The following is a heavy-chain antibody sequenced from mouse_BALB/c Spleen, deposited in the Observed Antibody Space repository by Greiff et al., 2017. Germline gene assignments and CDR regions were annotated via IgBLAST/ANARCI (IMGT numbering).Heavy chain of an antibody. CDR2: ISSGGGST. D-gene: IGHD2-3*01. V-gene: IGHV5-12-1*01. CDR3: ARHGDGYYVRYFDY. J-gene: IGHJ2*01. CDR1: GFAFSSYD. Sequence: EVQLVESGGGLVKPGGSLKLSCAASGFAFSSYDMSWVRQTPEKRLEWVAYISSGGGSTYYPDTVKGRFTISRDNAKNTLYLQMSSLKSEDTAMYYCARHGDGYYVRYFDYWGQGTTLTVSS.